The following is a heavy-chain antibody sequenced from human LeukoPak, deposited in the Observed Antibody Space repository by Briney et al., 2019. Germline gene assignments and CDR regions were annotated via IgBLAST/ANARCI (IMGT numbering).Heavy chain of an antibody. CDR1: GFTFSSYG. V-gene: IGHV3-33*01. Sequence: PGGSLRLSCAASGFTFSSYGMHWVRQAPGKGLEWVAVIWYDGSNKYYADSVKGRFTISRDNSKNTLYLRMNSLRAEDTAVYYCARETTYGSGSYFSYWGQGTLVTVSS. J-gene: IGHJ4*02. D-gene: IGHD3-10*01. CDR3: ARETTYGSGSYFSY. CDR2: IWYDGSNK.